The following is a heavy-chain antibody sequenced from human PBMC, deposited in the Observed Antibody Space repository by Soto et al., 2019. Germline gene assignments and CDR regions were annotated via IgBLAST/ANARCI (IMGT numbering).Heavy chain of an antibody. CDR3: ARAAAGTWDVFYYYYGMDV. Sequence: SETLSLTCAVYGGSFSGYYWSWIRQPPGKGLEWIGEINHSGSTNYNPSLKSRVTISVDTSKNQFSLKLSSVTAADTAVYYCARAAAGTWDVFYYYYGMDVWGQGTTVTVSS. CDR2: INHSGST. V-gene: IGHV4-34*01. J-gene: IGHJ6*02. D-gene: IGHD6-13*01. CDR1: GGSFSGYY.